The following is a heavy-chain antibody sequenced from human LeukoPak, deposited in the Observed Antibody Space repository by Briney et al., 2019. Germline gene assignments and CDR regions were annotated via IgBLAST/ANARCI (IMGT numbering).Heavy chain of an antibody. D-gene: IGHD2-2*01. CDR2: ISGSGGST. J-gene: IGHJ4*02. CDR3: AKDPWRDCISTSCYTFDY. CDR1: GFTISSYA. V-gene: IGHV3-23*01. Sequence: GGSLSLSCAASGFTISSYAMSWVGQAPGKGLQWVSAISGSGGSTYYADSVKGRFTISRDKSKNTLYLQMNSLRAEDTAVYYCAKDPWRDCISTSCYTFDYWGQGTPVTVSS.